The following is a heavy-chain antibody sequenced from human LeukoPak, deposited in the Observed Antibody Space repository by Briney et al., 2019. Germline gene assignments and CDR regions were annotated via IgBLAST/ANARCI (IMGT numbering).Heavy chain of an antibody. CDR3: ARDQEGFDY. J-gene: IGHJ4*02. V-gene: IGHV1-46*01. CDR1: GYTFTKNY. CDR2: IYPRDGST. Sequence: ASVNVSCKASGYTFTKNYLDWVGQAPGQGVEWMGMIYPRDGSTSYAQNFQGTVTVTRDTSTTTVHMELRGLRSEDTAVYYCARDQEGFDYWGQGTVVTVSS.